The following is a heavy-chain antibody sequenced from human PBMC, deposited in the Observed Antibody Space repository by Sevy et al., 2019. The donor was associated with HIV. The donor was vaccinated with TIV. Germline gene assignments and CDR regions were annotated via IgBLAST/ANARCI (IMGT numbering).Heavy chain of an antibody. Sequence: GGSLRLSCAASGFTISRYAMSWVRQAPGKGLEWVSAISGSGVSTFYADSVKGRFTISRDNSKNTLYLQMNSLRTEDTAVYYCAKGDTPMLRFGYFDYWGQGTLVTVSS. D-gene: IGHD5-18*01. CDR1: GFTISRYA. V-gene: IGHV3-23*01. CDR3: AKGDTPMLRFGYFDY. CDR2: ISGSGVST. J-gene: IGHJ4*02.